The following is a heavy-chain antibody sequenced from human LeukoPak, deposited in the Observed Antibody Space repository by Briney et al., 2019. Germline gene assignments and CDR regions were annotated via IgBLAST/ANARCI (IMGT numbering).Heavy chain of an antibody. CDR3: ARDPYSSGRGGFDP. J-gene: IGHJ5*02. V-gene: IGHV3-30*03. CDR2: ISYDGSNK. D-gene: IGHD6-19*01. Sequence: PGGCLRLSCSTSKFNFNAYGMSWVRQAPGKGLEWVAVISYDGSNKYYADSVKGRFTISRDNSKNTLYLQMNSLRAEDTAVYYCARDPYSSGRGGFDPWGQGTLVTVSS. CDR1: KFNFNAYG.